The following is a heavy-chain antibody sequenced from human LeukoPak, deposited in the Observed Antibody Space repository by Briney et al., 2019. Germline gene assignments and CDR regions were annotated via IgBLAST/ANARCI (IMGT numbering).Heavy chain of an antibody. Sequence: ASAKVSCKASGYTFTSYYMHWVRQAPGQGLEWMGIINPSGGSTSYAQKFQGRVTMTRDTSTSTVYMELSSLRSEDTAVYYCARELSTVTTHYYYYGMDVWGQGTTVTVSS. CDR2: INPSGGST. CDR1: GYTFTSYY. J-gene: IGHJ6*02. D-gene: IGHD4-17*01. V-gene: IGHV1-46*01. CDR3: ARELSTVTTHYYYYGMDV.